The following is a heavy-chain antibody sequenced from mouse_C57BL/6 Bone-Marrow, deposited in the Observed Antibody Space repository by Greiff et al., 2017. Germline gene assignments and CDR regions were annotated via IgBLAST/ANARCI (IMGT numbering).Heavy chain of an antibody. CDR2: IYPRSGNT. CDR1: GYTFTSYG. CDR3: ARSELFDY. Sequence: VQLQQSGAELARPGASVKLSCKASGYTFTSYGISWVKQRTGQGLEWIGEIYPRSGNTSYNEKFKGKATLTADKSSSTAYMELRSLTAEDSAVYFCARSELFDYWGQGTTLTVSS. V-gene: IGHV1-81*01. J-gene: IGHJ2*01.